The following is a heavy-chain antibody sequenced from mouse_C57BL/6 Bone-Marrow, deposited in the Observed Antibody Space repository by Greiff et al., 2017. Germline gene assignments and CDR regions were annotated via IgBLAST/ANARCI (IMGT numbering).Heavy chain of an antibody. V-gene: IGHV5-4*01. CDR2: ISDDGSYT. CDR1: GFTFSSSA. J-gene: IGHJ3*01. Sequence: EVKLVESGGGLVKPGGSLKLSCAASGFTFSSSAMSWVRQTPETRLEWVATISDDGSYTYYPDNVKGRFTISRDNAKNNLYLQMSHLKSEDTAMYYCARDGYTAWFAYWGQGTLGTVSA. CDR3: ARDGYTAWFAY.